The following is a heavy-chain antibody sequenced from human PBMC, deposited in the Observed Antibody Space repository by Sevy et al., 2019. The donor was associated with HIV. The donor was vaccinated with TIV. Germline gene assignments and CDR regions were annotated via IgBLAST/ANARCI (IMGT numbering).Heavy chain of an antibody. Sequence: GGSLRLSCAASGFTFSSYGMHWVRQAPGKGLEWVAVISYDGSNTYYADSVKGRFTISRDNSKNTLYLQMNSLRAEDTAVYYCAKDFRRAFYYFDYWGQGTLVTVSS. J-gene: IGHJ4*02. V-gene: IGHV3-30*18. CDR1: GFTFSSYG. CDR2: ISYDGSNT. D-gene: IGHD3-10*01. CDR3: AKDFRRAFYYFDY.